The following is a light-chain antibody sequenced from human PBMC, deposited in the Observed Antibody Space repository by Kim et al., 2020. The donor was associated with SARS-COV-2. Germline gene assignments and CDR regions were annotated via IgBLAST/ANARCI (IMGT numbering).Light chain of an antibody. CDR1: QSITNW. Sequence: DIQMTQSPSTLSASVGDRVTITCRASQSITNWLAWYQQKPGKAPNLLIYEASSLASGVPSRFSGSGSGTQFTLTISSLQPDDFATYYCQRYSKSANTFGQGTKLEI. J-gene: IGKJ2*01. V-gene: IGKV1-5*03. CDR2: EAS. CDR3: QRYSKSANT.